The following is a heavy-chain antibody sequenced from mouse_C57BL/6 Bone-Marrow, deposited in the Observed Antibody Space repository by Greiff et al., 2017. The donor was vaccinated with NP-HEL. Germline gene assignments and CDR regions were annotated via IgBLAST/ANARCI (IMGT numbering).Heavy chain of an antibody. CDR2: INPGSGGT. J-gene: IGHJ4*01. Sequence: VQLQQSGAELVRPGPSVKVSCKASGYAFTNYLIEWVKQRPGQGLEWIGVINPGSGGTNYNEKFKGKATLTADKSSSTAYMQLSSLTSEDSAVYFCARRGMGYYYAMDYWGKGTSVTVSS. CDR1: GYAFTNYL. CDR3: ARRGMGYYYAMDY. V-gene: IGHV1-54*01.